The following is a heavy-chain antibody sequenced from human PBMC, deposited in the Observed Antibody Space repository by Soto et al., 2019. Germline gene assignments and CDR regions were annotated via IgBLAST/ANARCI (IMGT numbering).Heavy chain of an antibody. J-gene: IGHJ5*02. V-gene: IGHV4-59*01. CDR1: GGSLSPNY. CDR2: IYYSGST. D-gene: IGHD6-6*01. Sequence: KPSETLSLTCTVSGGSLSPNYWTWIRQPPGKGLEWIGYIYYSGSTNSNPSLKSRVTISLDTSKIQFSLKLTSVTAADTAVYYCARERPDGARLDPWGQGTLVTVSS. CDR3: ARERPDGARLDP.